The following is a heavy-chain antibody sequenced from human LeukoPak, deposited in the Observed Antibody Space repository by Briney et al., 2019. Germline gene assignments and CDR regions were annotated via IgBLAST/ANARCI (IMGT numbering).Heavy chain of an antibody. Sequence: PGGSLRLSCAASGFTFSSYAMSWVRQAPGKGLEWVSAISGSGGSTYCADSVKGRFTISRDNSKNTLYLQMNSLRAEDTAVYYCAKFDTVVVVIRFDYWGQGTLVTVSS. CDR1: GFTFSSYA. J-gene: IGHJ4*02. CDR3: AKFDTVVVVIRFDY. D-gene: IGHD3-22*01. CDR2: ISGSGGST. V-gene: IGHV3-23*01.